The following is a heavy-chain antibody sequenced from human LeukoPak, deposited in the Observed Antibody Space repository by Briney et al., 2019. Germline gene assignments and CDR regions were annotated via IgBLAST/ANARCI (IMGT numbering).Heavy chain of an antibody. D-gene: IGHD3-3*02. Sequence: ASVTVSCKASGYTFSSYYMHWVRQAPGQGLEWMGIINPSVGSTSHAQKFQGRVTMTRDMSTSTVYMELSSLRSEDTAVYYCARELSSISRLLDSWGQGTLVTASS. CDR1: GYTFSSYY. CDR2: INPSVGST. CDR3: ARELSSISRLLDS. V-gene: IGHV1-46*01. J-gene: IGHJ4*02.